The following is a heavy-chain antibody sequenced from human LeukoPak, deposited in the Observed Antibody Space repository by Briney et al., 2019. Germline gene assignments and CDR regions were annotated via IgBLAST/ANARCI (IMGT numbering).Heavy chain of an antibody. CDR1: GYTFTGYY. V-gene: IGHV1-2*02. CDR3: ARGGEYSSSLSAFDI. D-gene: IGHD6-6*01. CDR2: INPNSGGT. Sequence: ASVKVSCKASGYTFTGYYVHWVRQAPGQGLEWVGWINPNSGGTNYAQKFQGRVTMTRDTSISTAYMELSRLRSDDTAVYYCARGGEYSSSLSAFDIWGQGTMVTVSS. J-gene: IGHJ3*02.